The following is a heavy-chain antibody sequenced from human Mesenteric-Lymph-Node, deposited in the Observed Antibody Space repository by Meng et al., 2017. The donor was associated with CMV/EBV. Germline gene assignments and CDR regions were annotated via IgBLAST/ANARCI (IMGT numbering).Heavy chain of an antibody. CDR1: GFTLSSYW. D-gene: IGHD2-2*01. CDR3: ARESSDIVVVPAAQTGAFDI. CDR2: LYSGGST. V-gene: IGHV3-66*02. J-gene: IGHJ3*02. Sequence: GESLKISCAASGFTLSSYWMSWVRQAPGKGLEWVSVLYSGGSTYYADSVKGRFTISRDNSKNTLYLQMNSLRAEDSAVYYCARESSDIVVVPAAQTGAFDIWGQGTMVTVSS.